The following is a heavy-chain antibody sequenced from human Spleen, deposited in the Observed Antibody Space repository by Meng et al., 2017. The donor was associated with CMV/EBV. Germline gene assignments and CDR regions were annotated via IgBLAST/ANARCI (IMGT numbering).Heavy chain of an antibody. CDR3: ARALGFVRYYFDY. Sequence: QVQLVESGGXXVKPGXSLRLAXAASGFTFSDYYMSWIRQAPGKGLEWVSYISSSSSYTNYADSVKGRFTISRDNAKNSLYLQMNSLRAEDTAVYYCARALGFVRYYFDYWGQGTLVTVSS. CDR1: GFTFSDYY. CDR2: ISSSSSYT. V-gene: IGHV3-11*05. J-gene: IGHJ4*02. D-gene: IGHD6-25*01.